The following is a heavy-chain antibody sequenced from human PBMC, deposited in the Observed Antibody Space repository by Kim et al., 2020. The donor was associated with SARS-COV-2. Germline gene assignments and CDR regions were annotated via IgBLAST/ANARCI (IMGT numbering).Heavy chain of an antibody. D-gene: IGHD3-3*01. CDR2: INPKNGDT. CDR1: GYTFIDYF. J-gene: IGHJ4*02. V-gene: IGHV1-2*06. Sequence: ASVKVSCKASGYTFIDYFIFWVRQAPGQGLQWMGRINPKNGDTEYAQNFLGRFTMTSDTSISTAYMDLTRLGSDDTAVYYCAREFLYWGQGALVTVSS. CDR3: AREFLY.